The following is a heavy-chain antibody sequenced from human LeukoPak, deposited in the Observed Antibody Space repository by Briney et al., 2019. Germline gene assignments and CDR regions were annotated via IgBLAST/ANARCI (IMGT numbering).Heavy chain of an antibody. CDR3: AREAIAAAGPPDY. V-gene: IGHV3-30-3*01. D-gene: IGHD6-13*01. J-gene: IGHJ4*02. Sequence: GGSLRLSCAASGFTFSSYAMHWVRQAPGKGLGWVAVISYDGSNKYYADSVKGRFTISRDNSKNTLYLQMNSLRAEDTAVYYCAREAIAAAGPPDYWGQGTLVTVSS. CDR1: GFTFSSYA. CDR2: ISYDGSNK.